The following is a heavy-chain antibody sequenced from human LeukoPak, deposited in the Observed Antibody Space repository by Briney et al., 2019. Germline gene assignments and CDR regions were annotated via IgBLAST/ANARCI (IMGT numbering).Heavy chain of an antibody. CDR3: AKDMNDFWSGYWFDP. CDR2: IKQDGSEK. J-gene: IGHJ5*02. CDR1: GFTFSSYW. D-gene: IGHD3-3*01. Sequence: GGPLRLSCAASGFTFSSYWMSWVRQAPGKGLEWVANIKQDGSEKYYVDSVKGRFTISRDNAKNSLYLQMNSLRAEDTALYYCAKDMNDFWSGYWFDPWGQGTLVTVSS. V-gene: IGHV3-7*03.